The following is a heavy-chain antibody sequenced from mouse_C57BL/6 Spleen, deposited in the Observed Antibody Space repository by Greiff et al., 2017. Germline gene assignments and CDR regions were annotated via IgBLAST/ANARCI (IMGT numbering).Heavy chain of an antibody. CDR1: GYTFTDYE. V-gene: IGHV1-15*01. Sequence: QVQLQQSGAELVRPGASVTLSCKASGYTFTDYEMHWVKQTPVHGLEWIGAIDPETGGTAYNQKFKGKAILTADKSSSTAYMELRSLTSEDSAVYDCTRPLYYDYPAGFAYWGQGTRVTVSA. J-gene: IGHJ3*01. D-gene: IGHD2-4*01. CDR2: IDPETGGT. CDR3: TRPLYYDYPAGFAY.